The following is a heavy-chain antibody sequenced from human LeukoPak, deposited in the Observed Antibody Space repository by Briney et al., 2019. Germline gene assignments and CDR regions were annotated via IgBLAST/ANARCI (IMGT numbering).Heavy chain of an antibody. CDR1: GYTFTSYD. V-gene: IGHV1-8*01. D-gene: IGHD3-9*01. CDR2: MNPNSGNT. Sequence: ASVKVSCKASGYTFTSYDINWVRQATGQGLEWMGWMNPNSGNTGYAQKFQGRVTMTRNTSISTAYMELSSLRSEDTAVYYCARGDIYFDWLFSTRGDFFDYWGQGTLVTVSS. J-gene: IGHJ4*02. CDR3: ARGDIYFDWLFSTRGDFFDY.